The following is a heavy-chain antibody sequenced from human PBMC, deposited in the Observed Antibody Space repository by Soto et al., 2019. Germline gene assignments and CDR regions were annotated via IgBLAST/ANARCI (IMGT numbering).Heavy chain of an antibody. CDR3: AKNAFSVVRGGGFYYGMDV. Sequence: GGSLRLSWAASGFTSNNYAMNWVRQAPGKGLEWVATISATGGSTYYADSVKGRFTISRDNSKNTLYLQMNSLRAEDTAVYYCAKNAFSVVRGGGFYYGMDVWGQGTTVTVSS. J-gene: IGHJ6*02. CDR1: GFTSNNYA. D-gene: IGHD3-10*01. CDR2: ISATGGST. V-gene: IGHV3-23*01.